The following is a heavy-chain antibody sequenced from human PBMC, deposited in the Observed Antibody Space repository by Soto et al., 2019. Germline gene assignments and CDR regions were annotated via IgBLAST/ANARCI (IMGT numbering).Heavy chain of an antibody. CDR1: GFTFSSYS. CDR3: AREAYSGLNVDY. CDR2: ITSTSSSI. J-gene: IGHJ4*02. Sequence: GGSLRLSCAASGFTFSSYSMNWVRQAPGKGLEWVSYITSTSSSIYYADSVKGRFTISRDNAKNSLYLQMNGLRDEDTAVYYCAREAYSGLNVDYWGQGTLVTVSS. D-gene: IGHD5-12*01. V-gene: IGHV3-48*02.